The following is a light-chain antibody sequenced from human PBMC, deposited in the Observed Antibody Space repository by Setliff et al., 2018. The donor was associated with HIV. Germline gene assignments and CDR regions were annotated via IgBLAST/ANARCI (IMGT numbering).Light chain of an antibody. CDR3: SSYTSSSTYG. V-gene: IGLV2-14*01. CDR1: SSDVGGYNY. CDR2: DVS. J-gene: IGLJ1*01. Sequence: QSVLTQPASVSGSPGQSITISCTATSSDVGGYNYVSWYQQHPGKAPKLMIYDVSNRPSGVSNRFSGSKSGNTASLTISGLQAEDEADYYCSSYTSSSTYGFGTGTKVTVL.